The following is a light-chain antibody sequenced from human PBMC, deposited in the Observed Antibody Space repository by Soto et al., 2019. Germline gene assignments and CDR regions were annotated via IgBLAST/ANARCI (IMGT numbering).Light chain of an antibody. Sequence: DIQMTQSPSSLSASVGDRVTITCRASQSISSYLNWYQQKPGKAPKLLLYAASSLQSEVPSRFSGSGSGTDFTLTISSLQPEDCATYYCQQSYSTPHTFGQGTQLEIK. J-gene: IGKJ2*01. CDR3: QQSYSTPHT. CDR1: QSISSY. CDR2: AAS. V-gene: IGKV1-39*01.